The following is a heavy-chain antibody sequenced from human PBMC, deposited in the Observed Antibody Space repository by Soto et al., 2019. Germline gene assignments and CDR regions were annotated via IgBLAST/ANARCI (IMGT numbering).Heavy chain of an antibody. D-gene: IGHD3-3*01. CDR2: INHSGST. J-gene: IGHJ6*03. Sequence: QVQLQQWGAGLLKPSETLSLTCAVYGGSFSGYYWSWIRQPPGKGLEWIGEINHSGSTNYNPSLKSRVTISVDTSKNQFSLQLSSVTGADTAVYYCARGSRLEWLFSFEYYYYMDVWGKGTTVTVSS. V-gene: IGHV4-34*01. CDR3: ARGSRLEWLFSFEYYYYMDV. CDR1: GGSFSGYY.